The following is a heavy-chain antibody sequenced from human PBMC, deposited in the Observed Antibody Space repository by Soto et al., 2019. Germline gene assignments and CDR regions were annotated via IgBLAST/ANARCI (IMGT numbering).Heavy chain of an antibody. D-gene: IGHD2-21*02. CDR2: IAFDRSQE. CDR3: ATKVRVTNYLYYGMDV. Sequence: QVQLVESGGGVVQPGRALRLSCAASGFSFNTSGMHWVRQAPGKGLEWVAVIAFDRSQEFYGDSVRGRFTISRDNSKNTLFLQMKSLTPEDTAVYYCATKVRVTNYLYYGMDVWGQGTTVTVSS. J-gene: IGHJ6*02. V-gene: IGHV3-30*03. CDR1: GFSFNTSG.